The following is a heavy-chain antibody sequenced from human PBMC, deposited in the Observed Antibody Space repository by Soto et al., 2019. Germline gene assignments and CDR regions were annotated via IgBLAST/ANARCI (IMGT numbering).Heavy chain of an antibody. CDR1: GGSISSGGYY. J-gene: IGHJ3*02. CDR3: ARFNRGNFYWSPPPYDAFDI. D-gene: IGHD3-9*01. Sequence: QVQLQESGPGLVKPSQTLSLTCTVSGGSISSGGYYWSWIRQHPGKGLEWIGYIYYSGSTYYNPSLKSRVTISVDTSKNQVSLKLRSVTAADTAVYYCARFNRGNFYWSPPPYDAFDIWGQGTMVTVSS. CDR2: IYYSGST. V-gene: IGHV4-31*03.